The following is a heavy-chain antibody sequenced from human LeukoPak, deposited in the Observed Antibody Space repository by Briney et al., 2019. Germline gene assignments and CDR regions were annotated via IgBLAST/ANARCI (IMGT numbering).Heavy chain of an antibody. Sequence: SGRSLRLSCAASGFTFDDYAMHWVRQAPGKGLEWVSGISWNSGSIGYADSVKGRFTISRDNAKNSLYLQMNSLRAEDTALYYCAKLGYSGSSHYWGQGTLVTVSS. D-gene: IGHD6-6*01. CDR1: GFTFDDYA. J-gene: IGHJ4*02. V-gene: IGHV3-9*01. CDR3: AKLGYSGSSHY. CDR2: ISWNSGSI.